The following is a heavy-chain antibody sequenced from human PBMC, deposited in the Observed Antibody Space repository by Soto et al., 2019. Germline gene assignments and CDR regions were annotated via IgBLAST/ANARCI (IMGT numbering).Heavy chain of an antibody. CDR3: AKDGYYCDPFDY. V-gene: IGHV3-23*01. J-gene: IGHJ4*02. Sequence: GSLRLSCAASGFTFGSYAMSWVRQAPGKGLEWVSAISGSGGSTYYADSVKGRFTISRDNSKNTLYLQMNSLRAEDTAVYYCAKDGYYCDPFDYWGQGTLVTVSS. CDR2: ISGSGGST. CDR1: GFTFGSYA. D-gene: IGHD3-22*01.